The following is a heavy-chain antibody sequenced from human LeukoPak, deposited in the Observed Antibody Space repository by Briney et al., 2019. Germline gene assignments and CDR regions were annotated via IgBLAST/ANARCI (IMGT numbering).Heavy chain of an antibody. CDR2: INPNSGGT. Sequence: ASVKVSCKASGYTFTGYYMHWVRQAPGQGLEWMGWINPNSGGTNYAQKFQGRVTMTRDTSISTAYMELSRLRSDDTAVYYCAREYYDNLTGYTYYFFDYWGQGTLVTVS. D-gene: IGHD3-9*01. CDR3: AREYYDNLTGYTYYFFDY. J-gene: IGHJ4*02. V-gene: IGHV1-2*02. CDR1: GYTFTGYY.